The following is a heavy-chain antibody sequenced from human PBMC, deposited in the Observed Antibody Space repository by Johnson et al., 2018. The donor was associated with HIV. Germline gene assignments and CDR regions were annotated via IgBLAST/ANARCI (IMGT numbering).Heavy chain of an antibody. D-gene: IGHD3-10*01. V-gene: IGHV3-7*01. CDR3: AREYYGSGSDAFEI. J-gene: IGHJ3*02. Sequence: VQLVESGGGLVKPGGSLRLSCAASGFTFSSYWMSWVRQAPGKGLEWVANIKQDGSEKYYVDSVKGRFTISRDNAKNSLYLQMNSLRAEDTAVYYCAREYYGSGSDAFEIWGQGTMVTVSS. CDR1: GFTFSSYW. CDR2: IKQDGSEK.